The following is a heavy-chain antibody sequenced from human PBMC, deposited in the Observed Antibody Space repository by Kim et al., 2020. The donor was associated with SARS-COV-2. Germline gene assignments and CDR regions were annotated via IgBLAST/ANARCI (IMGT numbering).Heavy chain of an antibody. J-gene: IGHJ5*02. Sequence: SETLSLTCTVSGGSISSSSYYWGWIRQPPGKGLEWIGSIYYSGSTYYNPSLKSRVTISVDTSKNQFSLKLSSVTAADTAVYYCARQFDTISSRGWFDPWGQGTLVTVSS. CDR1: GGSISSSSYY. CDR3: ARQFDTISSRGWFDP. CDR2: IYYSGST. V-gene: IGHV4-39*01. D-gene: IGHD5-12*01.